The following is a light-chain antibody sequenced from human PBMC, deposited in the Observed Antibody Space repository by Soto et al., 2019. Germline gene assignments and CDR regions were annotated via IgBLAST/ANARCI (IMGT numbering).Light chain of an antibody. J-gene: IGLJ2*01. Sequence: QSVLTQSPSASASLGASVKLTCTLSSGHSSYAIAWHQQQPEKGPRFLMKLNSDGSHSKGDGIPDRFSGSSSGPERYLTISSLQSEDEGDYYCQTWGTGIQVFGGGTKVTVL. V-gene: IGLV4-69*01. CDR2: LNSDGSH. CDR1: SGHSSYA. CDR3: QTWGTGIQV.